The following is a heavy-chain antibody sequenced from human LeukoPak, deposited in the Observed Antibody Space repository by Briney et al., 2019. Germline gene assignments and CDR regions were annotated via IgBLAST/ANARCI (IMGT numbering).Heavy chain of an antibody. CDR1: GFTVSINY. J-gene: IGHJ6*02. V-gene: IGHV3-53*01. Sequence: GGSLRLSCAASGFTVSINYMSWVRQAPGEGLEWVSVIYSGGSTYYADSVKGRFTISRDNSKNTLYLQMNSLRAEDTAVYYCARSRYCSGGSCYPPGYYGMDVWGQGTTVTVSS. D-gene: IGHD2-15*01. CDR3: ARSRYCSGGSCYPPGYYGMDV. CDR2: IYSGGST.